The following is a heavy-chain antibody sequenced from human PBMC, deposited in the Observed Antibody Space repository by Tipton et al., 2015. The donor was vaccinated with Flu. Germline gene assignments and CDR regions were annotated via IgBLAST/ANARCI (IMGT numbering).Heavy chain of an antibody. V-gene: IGHV3-48*03. CDR1: GFTLSDYQ. Sequence: SLRLSCVASGFTLSDYQLNWVRQVPGAGLEWISHINNRGDTIYYADSVKGRFTFSRDDANNSLFLQMNSLRAEDSAVYFCARFAFGRVGAYYYYYGLDVWGQGTTVTVSS. D-gene: IGHD1-26*01. CDR2: INNRGDTI. CDR3: ARFAFGRVGAYYYYYGLDV. J-gene: IGHJ6*02.